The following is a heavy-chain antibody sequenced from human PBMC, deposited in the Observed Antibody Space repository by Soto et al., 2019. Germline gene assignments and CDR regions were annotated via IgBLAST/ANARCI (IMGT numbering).Heavy chain of an antibody. D-gene: IGHD5-18*01. V-gene: IGHV3-48*02. CDR1: GFTFSSYS. CDR3: ARGYPFGYSHGFIASKQEFDY. J-gene: IGHJ4*02. CDR2: ISSSSSTI. Sequence: GGSLRLSCAASGFTFSSYSMNWVRQAPGKGLEWVSYISSSSSTIYYADSVKGRFTISRDNAKNSLYLQMNSLRDEDTAVYYCARGYPFGYSHGFIASKQEFDYWGQGTLVTVSS.